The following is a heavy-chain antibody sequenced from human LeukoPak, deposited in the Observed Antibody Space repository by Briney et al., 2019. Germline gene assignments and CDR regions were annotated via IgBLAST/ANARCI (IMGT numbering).Heavy chain of an antibody. CDR3: ARVPEYYDSSFFDY. J-gene: IGHJ4*02. CDR1: GGSITQTNY. Sequence: PSETLSLTCDVSGGSITQTNYWTWVRQPPGKGLEWIGEINHSGSTNYNPSLKSRVTISVDTSKNQFSLKLSSVTAADTAVYYCARVPEYYDSSFFDYWGQGTLVTVSS. CDR2: INHSGST. D-gene: IGHD3-22*01. V-gene: IGHV4-4*02.